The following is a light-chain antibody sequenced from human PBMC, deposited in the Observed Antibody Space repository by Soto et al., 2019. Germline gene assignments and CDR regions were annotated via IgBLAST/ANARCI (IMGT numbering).Light chain of an antibody. CDR1: QDIATY. V-gene: IGKV1-33*01. CDR3: LQYDNLPPTWT. CDR2: DAS. J-gene: IGKJ1*01. Sequence: IQMTQSPSSLSASVGNRVTITSQSSQDIATYFNWYQQKPGKAPNLLIYDASNLETGVLSRFSGGGSGKHFTFTISNRQPEDIATYYCLQYDNLPPTWTFGQGTKVDIK.